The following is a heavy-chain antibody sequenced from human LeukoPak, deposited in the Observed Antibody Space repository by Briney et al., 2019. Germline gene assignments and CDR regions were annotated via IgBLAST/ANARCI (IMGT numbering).Heavy chain of an antibody. CDR3: ARAGYDSSGYSTYYFDY. V-gene: IGHV4-31*03. Sequence: PSETLSLTCTVSGSSISSGGYYWSWIRQHPGKGLEWIGYIYYSGNAYYNPSLKSRVSISVDTSKNQFSLKLSSVTAADTAVYYCARAGYDSSGYSTYYFDYWGQGTLVTVSS. CDR1: GSSISSGGYY. J-gene: IGHJ4*02. CDR2: IYYSGNA. D-gene: IGHD3-22*01.